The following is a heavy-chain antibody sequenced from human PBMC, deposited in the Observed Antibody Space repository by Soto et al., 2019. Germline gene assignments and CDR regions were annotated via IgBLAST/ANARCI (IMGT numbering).Heavy chain of an antibody. CDR2: IYHTGST. Sequence: PSGTLSLTCTVSGVTVSSDAYYWSWIRQPPGKGLEWIGNIYHTGSTCYSPSLKSRVDISLDRSTNQFSLRLSSVTAADTAVYYCARYRFSGTKWSKFDYWGQGTLVTVSS. CDR1: GVTVSSDAYY. D-gene: IGHD3-16*02. V-gene: IGHV4-31*03. J-gene: IGHJ4*02. CDR3: ARYRFSGTKWSKFDY.